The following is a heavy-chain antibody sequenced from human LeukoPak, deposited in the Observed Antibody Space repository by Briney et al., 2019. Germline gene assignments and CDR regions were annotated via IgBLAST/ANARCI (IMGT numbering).Heavy chain of an antibody. CDR3: ARATITIFGVVLDAFDI. CDR2: TNAGNGNT. V-gene: IGHV1-3*01. D-gene: IGHD3-3*01. CDR1: GYSFTRYA. J-gene: IGHJ3*02. Sequence: ASVKVSCKASGYSFTRYAMDWARQAPGLRLELMGWTNAGNGNTKYSQTFQGRVTITRDTSASTAYMELSSLRSEDTAVYYCARATITIFGVVLDAFDIWGQGTMVTVSS.